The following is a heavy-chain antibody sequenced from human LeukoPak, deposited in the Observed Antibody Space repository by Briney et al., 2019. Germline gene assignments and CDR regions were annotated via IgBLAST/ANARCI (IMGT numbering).Heavy chain of an antibody. CDR2: INTNTGNP. J-gene: IGHJ6*02. Sequence: ASVKVSCKASGYTFTSYAMNWVRQAPGQGLEWMGWINTNTGNPTYAQGFTGRFVFSLDTSVSTAYLRISSLKAEDTAVYYCARVHSSGSGSYLSYYYYYYGMDVWGQGTTVTVSS. V-gene: IGHV7-4-1*02. D-gene: IGHD3-10*01. CDR3: ARVHSSGSGSYLSYYYYYYGMDV. CDR1: GYTFTSYA.